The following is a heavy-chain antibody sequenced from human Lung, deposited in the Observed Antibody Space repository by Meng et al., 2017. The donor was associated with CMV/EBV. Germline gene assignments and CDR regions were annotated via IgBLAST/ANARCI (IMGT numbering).Heavy chain of an antibody. Sequence: SXKISXTASGFTFGDYAMSWVRQAPGKGLEWVGFIRSKAYGGTTEYAASVKGRFTISRDDSKSIAYLQMNSLKTEDTAVYYCTREPYYYDSSGYYYGVDPWGQRTLVXVSS. J-gene: IGHJ5*02. CDR2: IRSKAYGGTT. V-gene: IGHV3-49*04. CDR3: TREPYYYDSSGYYYGVDP. D-gene: IGHD3-22*01. CDR1: GFTFGDYA.